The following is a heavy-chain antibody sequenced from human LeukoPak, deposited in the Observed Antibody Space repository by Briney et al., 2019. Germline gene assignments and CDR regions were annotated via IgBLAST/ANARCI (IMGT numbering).Heavy chain of an antibody. CDR2: INTEGSGT. V-gene: IGHV3-74*01. Sequence: PGGSLRLSYVVSGFTISSYGMHWVRQAPGKGLVWLSRINTEGSGTSYADFVKGRFTMSRDNTKNTLYLHMNSLRVEDTAVYYCVRGLDGDYFWGQGTLVTVSS. J-gene: IGHJ4*02. CDR1: GFTISSYG. D-gene: IGHD4-17*01. CDR3: VRGLDGDYF.